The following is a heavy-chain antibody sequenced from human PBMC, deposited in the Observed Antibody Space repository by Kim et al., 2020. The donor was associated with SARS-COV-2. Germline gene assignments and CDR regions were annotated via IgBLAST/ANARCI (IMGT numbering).Heavy chain of an antibody. J-gene: IGHJ4*02. V-gene: IGHV4-34*01. CDR2: INHSGST. CDR3: ARATSGNYVVRGVTDARFDY. CDR1: GGSFSGYY. D-gene: IGHD3-10*01. Sequence: SETLSLTCAVYGGSFSGYYWSWIRQPPGKGLEWIGEINHSGSTNYNPSLKSRVTISVDTSKNQFSLKLSSVTAADTAVYYCARATSGNYVVRGVTDARFDYWGQGTLVTVSS.